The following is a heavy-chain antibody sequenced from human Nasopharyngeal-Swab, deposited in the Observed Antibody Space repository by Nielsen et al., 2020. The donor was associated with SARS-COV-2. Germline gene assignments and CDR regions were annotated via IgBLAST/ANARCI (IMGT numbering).Heavy chain of an antibody. CDR1: GFTFSSYW. V-gene: IGHV3-7*01. J-gene: IGHJ4*02. D-gene: IGHD3-3*01. CDR3: ASSRAITIFGVTYFDY. CDR2: IKQDGSEK. Sequence: GESLKISCAASGFTFSSYWMSWVRQAPGKGLEWVANIKQDGSEKYYVDSVKGRFTISRDNAKNSLYLQMNSLGAEDTAVYYCASSRAITIFGVTYFDYWGQGTLVTVSS.